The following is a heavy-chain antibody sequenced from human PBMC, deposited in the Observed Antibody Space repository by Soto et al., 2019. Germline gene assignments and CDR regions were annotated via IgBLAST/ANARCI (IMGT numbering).Heavy chain of an antibody. CDR3: ARGGHSSSSFDYYYGMDV. Sequence: QVQLVQSGAEVKKPGSSVKVSCKASGGTFSSYAISWVRQAPGQGLEWMGGIIPIFGTANYAQKFQGRVTITADESTSTAYMELSRLRSEDTAVYYCARGGHSSSSFDYYYGMDVWGQGTTVTVSS. D-gene: IGHD6-6*01. J-gene: IGHJ6*02. CDR1: GGTFSSYA. V-gene: IGHV1-69*01. CDR2: IIPIFGTA.